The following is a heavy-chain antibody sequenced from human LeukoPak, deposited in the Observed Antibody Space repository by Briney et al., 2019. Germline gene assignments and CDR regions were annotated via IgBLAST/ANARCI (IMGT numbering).Heavy chain of an antibody. D-gene: IGHD1-26*01. CDR3: ARVTSIVGATKSGWFDP. CDR1: GYTFTGYY. Sequence: GASVKVSCKASGYTFTGYYMHWVRQAPGQGLEWMGWINPNSGGTNYAQKFQGRVTMTRDTSISTAYMELSRLRSDDTAVYYCARVTSIVGATKSGWFDPWGQGTLVTVSS. V-gene: IGHV1-2*02. CDR2: INPNSGGT. J-gene: IGHJ5*02.